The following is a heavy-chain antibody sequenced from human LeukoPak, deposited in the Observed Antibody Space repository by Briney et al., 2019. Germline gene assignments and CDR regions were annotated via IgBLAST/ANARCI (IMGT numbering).Heavy chain of an antibody. CDR1: GYIFTDYY. J-gene: IGHJ1*01. CDR3: ARRHGDYVSEYFQH. V-gene: IGHV1-2*02. Sequence: ASVKVSCKASGYIFTDYYMHWVRQAPGQGLEWMGWINPNSGGTNYAQKFQGRVTMTRDTSISTAYMELSRLRSDDTAVYYCARRHGDYVSEYFQHWGQGTLVTVSS. D-gene: IGHD4-17*01. CDR2: INPNSGGT.